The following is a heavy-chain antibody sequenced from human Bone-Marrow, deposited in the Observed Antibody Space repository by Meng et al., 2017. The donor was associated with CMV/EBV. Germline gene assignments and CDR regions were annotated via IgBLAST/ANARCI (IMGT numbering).Heavy chain of an antibody. CDR2: IRGSGGTT. Sequence: GGSLRLSCVASGFRFASYAMNWVRQAPGKGLEWVSSIRGSGGTTSYADSVRGRFTISRDNSQNTLYLQMNSLRAEDTAVYYCAKGNVVIIPAATVYGGPGELVNGAS. J-gene: IGHJ4*02. CDR1: GFRFASYA. V-gene: IGHV3-23*01. CDR3: AKGNVVIIPAATVY. D-gene: IGHD2-2*01.